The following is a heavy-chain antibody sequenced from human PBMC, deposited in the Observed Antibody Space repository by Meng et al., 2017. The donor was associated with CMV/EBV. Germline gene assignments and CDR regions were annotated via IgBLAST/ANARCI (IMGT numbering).Heavy chain of an antibody. CDR2: ISAYNGNT. V-gene: IGHV1-18*01. CDR3: ARGGIRYPYYYGMDV. J-gene: IGHJ6*02. D-gene: IGHD3-9*01. CDR1: GYTFTSFG. Sequence: ASVKVSCKASGYTFTSFGISWVRQAPGQGLEWMGWISAYNGNTNYAQKLQGRVTMTTDTSTSTAYMELRSLRSDDTAVYYCARGGIRYPYYYGMDVWGQGTTVTVSS.